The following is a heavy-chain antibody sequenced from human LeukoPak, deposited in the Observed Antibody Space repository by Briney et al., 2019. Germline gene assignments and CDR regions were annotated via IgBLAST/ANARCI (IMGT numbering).Heavy chain of an antibody. CDR1: GGSISSYY. CDR2: IYYSGST. CDR3: ARRGSYLERPFDY. V-gene: IGHV4-59*08. J-gene: IGHJ4*02. D-gene: IGHD1-26*01. Sequence: SETLSLTCTASGGSISSYYWSWIRQPPGKGLEWIGYIYYSGSTNYNPSLKSRVTISVDTSKNQFSLKLSSVTAADTAVYYCARRGSYLERPFDYWGQGTLVTVSS.